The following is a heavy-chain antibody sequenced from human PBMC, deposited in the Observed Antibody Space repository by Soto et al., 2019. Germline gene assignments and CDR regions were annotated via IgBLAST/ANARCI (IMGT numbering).Heavy chain of an antibody. J-gene: IGHJ5*02. CDR1: GYSFTNYW. D-gene: IGHD4-4*01. CDR2: IYPGDSDT. CDR3: ARRPSTTVTDPFDWFDP. Sequence: PGESLKISCKGSGYSFTNYWIGWVRQMPGKGLEWMGIIYPGDSDTRYSPSFQGQVTISADKSISTAYLQWSSLKASDTAMYYCARRPSTTVTDPFDWFDPWGQGTLVTVSS. V-gene: IGHV5-51*01.